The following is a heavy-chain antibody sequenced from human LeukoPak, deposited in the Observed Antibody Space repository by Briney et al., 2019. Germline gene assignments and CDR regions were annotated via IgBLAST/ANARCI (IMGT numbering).Heavy chain of an antibody. D-gene: IGHD3-3*01. V-gene: IGHV4-39*07. CDR1: GGSISSSSYY. CDR3: AGALITIFGVVIGPYYFDY. CDR2: IYYSGST. Sequence: SETLSLTCTVSGGSISSSSYYWGWIRQPPGKGLEWIGSIYYSGSTYYNPSLKSRVTISVDTSKNQFSLKLSSVTAADTAVYYCAGALITIFGVVIGPYYFDYWGQGTLVTVSS. J-gene: IGHJ4*02.